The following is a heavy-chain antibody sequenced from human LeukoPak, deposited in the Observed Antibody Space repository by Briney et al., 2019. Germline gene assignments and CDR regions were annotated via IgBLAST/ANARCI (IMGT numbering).Heavy chain of an antibody. D-gene: IGHD1-14*01. CDR3: ARDSPDNYYYYMDV. J-gene: IGHJ6*03. CDR2: ISYDGSNK. CDR1: GFTFSSYA. V-gene: IGHV3-30*04. Sequence: GGSLRLSCAASGFTFSSYAMHWVRQAPGKGLEWVAVISYDGSNKYYADSVKGRFTISRDNSKNTLYLQMNSLRAEDTAVYYCARDSPDNYYYYMDVWGKGTTVTVSS.